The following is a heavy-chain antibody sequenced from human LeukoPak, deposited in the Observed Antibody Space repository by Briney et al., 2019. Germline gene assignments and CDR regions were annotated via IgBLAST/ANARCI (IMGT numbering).Heavy chain of an antibody. D-gene: IGHD3-3*01. CDR1: GFTFSSYA. J-gene: IGHJ4*02. Sequence: GGSLRLSCAASGFTFSSYAIHWVRQAPGRGLEWVAVISYDGSNKYYADSVKGRFTISRDNSKNTLYLQMNSLRAEDTAVYYCARGGLEWLFLLGPGDYWGQGTLVTVSS. CDR2: ISYDGSNK. V-gene: IGHV3-30*04. CDR3: ARGGLEWLFLLGPGDY.